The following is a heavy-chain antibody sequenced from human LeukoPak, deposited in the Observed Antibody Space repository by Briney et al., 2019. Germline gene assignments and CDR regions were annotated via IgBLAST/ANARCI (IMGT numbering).Heavy chain of an antibody. CDR2: IRSKAYGGTT. V-gene: IGHV3-49*04. D-gene: IGHD4-23*01. J-gene: IGHJ4*02. CDR3: TRELRWYFDY. CDR1: VFTFGDYA. Sequence: PGGSLRLSCTASVFTFGDYAISWVRQAPGNGLEGVGFIRSKAYGGTTEYAESVTGRFTISRDDSKSIAYLQMNSLKTEDTAVYYCTRELRWYFDYWGEGTLVTVSS.